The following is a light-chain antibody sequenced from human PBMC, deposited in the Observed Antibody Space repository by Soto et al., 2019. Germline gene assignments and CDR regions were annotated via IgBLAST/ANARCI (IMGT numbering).Light chain of an antibody. CDR2: EVS. CDR1: QSLVYSDGNTY. J-gene: IGKJ1*01. V-gene: IGKV2-30*01. CDR3: VQGTPWPRT. Sequence: DVVMTQSPLSLPVSLGQPASISCRSSQSLVYSDGNTYLNWIQLRPGQSPRRLIYEVSNRDSGAPDRFRGSGSGADFTLNFSGEVAEGVGIFNCVQGTPWPRTFGQGTKVDTK.